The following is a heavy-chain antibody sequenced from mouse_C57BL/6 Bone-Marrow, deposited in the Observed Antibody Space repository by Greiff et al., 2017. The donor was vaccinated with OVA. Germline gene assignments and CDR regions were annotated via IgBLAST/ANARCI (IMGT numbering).Heavy chain of an antibody. V-gene: IGHV2-2*01. Sequence: QVQLQQSGPGLVQPSQSLSITCTVSGFSLTSYGVHWVRQSPGKGLEWLGVIWSGGSTDYNAAFISRLSISKDNSKSQVFFKMNSLQADDTAIYYCARRDGNEYFDVWGTGTTVTVSS. D-gene: IGHD2-1*01. CDR1: GFSLTSYG. J-gene: IGHJ1*03. CDR2: IWSGGST. CDR3: ARRDGNEYFDV.